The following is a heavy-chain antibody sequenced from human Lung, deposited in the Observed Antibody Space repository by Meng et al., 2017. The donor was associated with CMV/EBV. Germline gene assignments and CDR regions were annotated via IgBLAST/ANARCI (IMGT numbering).Heavy chain of an antibody. CDR2: IYPASGGT. D-gene: IGHD1-1*01. CDR3: ARDHNWGHDY. Sequence: ASVXVSCKASGYTFTGHYLHWVREAPGQGLEWMGWIYPASGGTNYAQNFQGSVTMTSDTSISTAYMELSGLRSDDTALYFCARDHNWGHDYWRQGTLVTVSS. V-gene: IGHV1-2*02. CDR1: GYTFTGHY. J-gene: IGHJ4*02.